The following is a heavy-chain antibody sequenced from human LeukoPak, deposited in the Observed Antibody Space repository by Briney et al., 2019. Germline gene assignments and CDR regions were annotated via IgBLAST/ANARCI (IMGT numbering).Heavy chain of an antibody. Sequence: SESLSLTCAVYGGSFSGYYWSWIRQPPGKGLEWIGEINHSGSTNYNPSLKSRVTISVDTSKNQFSLKLSSVTAADTAVYYCASSPQWLAPYYFDYWGQGTLVTVSS. CDR3: ASSPQWLAPYYFDY. CDR2: INHSGST. J-gene: IGHJ4*02. V-gene: IGHV4-34*01. D-gene: IGHD6-19*01. CDR1: GGSFSGYY.